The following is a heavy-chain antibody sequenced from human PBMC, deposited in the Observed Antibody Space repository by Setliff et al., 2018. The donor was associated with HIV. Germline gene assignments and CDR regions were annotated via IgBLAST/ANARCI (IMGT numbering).Heavy chain of an antibody. CDR3: ARHITGISFFSYMDV. J-gene: IGHJ6*03. V-gene: IGHV5-51*01. CDR1: GYSFPSYW. Sequence: GESLKISCKGSGYSFPSYWIGWVRQMPGKGLEWMGIIYPGDSDTRYSPSFQGQVTISADKSISTAYLQWSSLKASDTAMYYCARHITGISFFSYMDVWGTGTTVTVS. D-gene: IGHD1-20*01. CDR2: IYPGDSDT.